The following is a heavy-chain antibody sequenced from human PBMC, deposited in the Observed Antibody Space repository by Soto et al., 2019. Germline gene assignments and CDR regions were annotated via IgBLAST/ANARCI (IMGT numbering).Heavy chain of an antibody. D-gene: IGHD4-17*01. Sequence: PSETLSLTCTVSGDSINNGDCYWSWLRQLPGKGLEWIGYIYYSGTKYYNPSLKSRVSMSVDTSKNQFSLNLTSVTAADTAVYYCAREKEDDSGDYNAFDIWGQGTVVTVSS. CDR3: AREKEDDSGDYNAFDI. CDR2: IYYSGTK. CDR1: GDSINNGDCY. V-gene: IGHV4-31*03. J-gene: IGHJ3*02.